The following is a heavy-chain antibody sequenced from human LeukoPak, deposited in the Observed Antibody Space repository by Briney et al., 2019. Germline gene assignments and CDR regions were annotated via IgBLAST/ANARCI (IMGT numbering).Heavy chain of an antibody. Sequence: GGSLRLSCAASGFTFSSYAMHWVRQAPGKGLEWVAVISYDGSNKYYADSVKGRFTISRDNSKNTLYLQMNSLRAEDTAVYYCASPNPADYWGLGTLVTVSS. CDR3: ASPNPADY. V-gene: IGHV3-30-3*01. CDR1: GFTFSSYA. D-gene: IGHD2-8*01. CDR2: ISYDGSNK. J-gene: IGHJ4*02.